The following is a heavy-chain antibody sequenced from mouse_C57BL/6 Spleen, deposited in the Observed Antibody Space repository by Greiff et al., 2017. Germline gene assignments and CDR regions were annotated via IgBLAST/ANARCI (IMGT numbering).Heavy chain of an antibody. Sequence: GLEWIGEIDPSDSYTNYNQKFKGKATLTVDTSSSTAYMQLSSLTSEDSAVYYCARRAGKDYWGQGTTLTVSS. CDR3: ARRAGKDY. V-gene: IGHV1-50*01. CDR2: IDPSDSYT. J-gene: IGHJ2*01. D-gene: IGHD3-1*01.